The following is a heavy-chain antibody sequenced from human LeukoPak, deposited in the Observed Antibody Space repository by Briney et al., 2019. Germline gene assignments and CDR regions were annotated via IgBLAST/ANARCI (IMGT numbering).Heavy chain of an antibody. CDR3: TRDADIVVVPAAFDY. J-gene: IGHJ4*02. D-gene: IGHD2-2*01. V-gene: IGHV3-49*03. CDR2: IRSKAYGGTT. CDR1: GFTFGDYA. Sequence: PGGSLRLSCTASGFTFGDYAMSWFRQAPGKGLEGVGFIRSKAYGGTTEYAASVKGRFTISRDDSKSIAYLQMNSLKTEDTAVYYCTRDADIVVVPAAFDYWGQGTLVTVSS.